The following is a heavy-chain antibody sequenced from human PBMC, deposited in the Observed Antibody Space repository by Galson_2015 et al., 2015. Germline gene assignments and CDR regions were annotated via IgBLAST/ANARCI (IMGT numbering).Heavy chain of an antibody. Sequence: LSLTCTVSGGSMSSYYWNWIRQPPGKGLEWIGYVYDSENTNYNPSLKSRVTISVDTSNNRFSLKLSSVTAADSALYYCARDSGLSGYYYAMDVWGQGTTVTVSS. J-gene: IGHJ6*02. D-gene: IGHD5/OR15-5a*01. CDR1: GGSMSSYY. CDR2: VYDSENT. CDR3: ARDSGLSGYYYAMDV. V-gene: IGHV4-59*01.